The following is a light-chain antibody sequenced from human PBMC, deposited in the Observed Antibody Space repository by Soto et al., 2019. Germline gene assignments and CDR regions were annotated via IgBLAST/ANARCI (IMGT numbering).Light chain of an antibody. V-gene: IGKV3-20*01. Sequence: VLTQSPGTLSLSPGERATLSCRASQSVSNNYLACYQQSPGQAPRLLIHGAPSKAAGTPDRFSGRGFGTDFPLTISRLAPEDFAVYYCQQYGSSPWTFGQGTKVDIK. CDR3: QQYGSSPWT. J-gene: IGKJ1*01. CDR1: QSVSNNY. CDR2: GAP.